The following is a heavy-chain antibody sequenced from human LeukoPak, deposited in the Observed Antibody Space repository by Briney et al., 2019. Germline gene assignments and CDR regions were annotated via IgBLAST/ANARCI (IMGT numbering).Heavy chain of an antibody. Sequence: GGSLRLSCAASGFTFDDYAMHWVRQAPGKGLEWVSGISWNSGSIGYADSVKGRFTISRDNAKSSLYLQMNSLRAEDTALYYCAKSRYCSSTSCYLPQTDFDYWGQGTLVTVSS. V-gene: IGHV3-9*01. J-gene: IGHJ4*02. D-gene: IGHD2-2*01. CDR2: ISWNSGSI. CDR3: AKSRYCSSTSCYLPQTDFDY. CDR1: GFTFDDYA.